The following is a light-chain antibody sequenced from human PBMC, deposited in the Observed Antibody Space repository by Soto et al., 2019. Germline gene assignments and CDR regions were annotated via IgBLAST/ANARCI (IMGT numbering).Light chain of an antibody. CDR1: QSISSW. J-gene: IGKJ1*01. V-gene: IGKV1-5*01. CDR2: DAS. CDR3: QQYNRYPGT. Sequence: DIQMTQSPSTLSASVGDRVTITCRASQSISSWLAWYQQKPGKAPKLLIYDASSLESGVPSRFSGSGSGTEFTHTISSLQPDDFATYYCQQYNRYPGTFGQGTKVEIK.